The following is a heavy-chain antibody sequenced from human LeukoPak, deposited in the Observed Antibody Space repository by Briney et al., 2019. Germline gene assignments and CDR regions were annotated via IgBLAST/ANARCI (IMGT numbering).Heavy chain of an antibody. V-gene: IGHV3-7*04. CDR3: ARVGRNSRSGYQDY. CDR2: IKEDGSEK. J-gene: IGHJ4*02. D-gene: IGHD6-13*01. CDR1: GFIFSTYW. Sequence: GGSLRLSCAASGFIFSTYWMSWVRQAPGKGLEWVAIIKEDGSEKYYVDSVKGRFTISRDNANNSLSLQMNTLRTEDTAVYYCARVGRNSRSGYQDYWGQGILVTVSS.